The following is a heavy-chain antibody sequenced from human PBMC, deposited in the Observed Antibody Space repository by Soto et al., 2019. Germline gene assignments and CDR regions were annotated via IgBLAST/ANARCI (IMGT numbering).Heavy chain of an antibody. V-gene: IGHV4-31*03. J-gene: IGHJ6*02. CDR3: ATGQRSPAYLTPPPYYYSYGMDV. Sequence: QVQLQESGPGLVKPSQTLSLTCKVSGASVSSGGYYWSWLRQHPGRGLEWIGYLYYRGTTYYIPSLRSRVAISVDTSKNQLPLKLTSVTAADTAVYYCATGQRSPAYLTPPPYYYSYGMDVSGPGTTVTGSS. CDR1: GASVSSGGYY. CDR2: LYYRGTT. D-gene: IGHD1-26*01.